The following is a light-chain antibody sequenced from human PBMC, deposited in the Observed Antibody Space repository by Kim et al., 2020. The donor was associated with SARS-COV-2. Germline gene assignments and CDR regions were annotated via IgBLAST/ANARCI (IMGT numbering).Light chain of an antibody. V-gene: IGLV2-14*03. CDR3: SSCTSDSTSV. Sequence: QSVLTQPASVSGSPGQSITISCSGTSSDVCAYDYVSWYQHYPGKAPKLMIYDVSKRPSGVSNRFSGSKSGTTASRTISGLQAADEADYYCSSCTSDSTSVFGTGTKVTVL. CDR1: SSDVCAYDY. J-gene: IGLJ1*01. CDR2: DVS.